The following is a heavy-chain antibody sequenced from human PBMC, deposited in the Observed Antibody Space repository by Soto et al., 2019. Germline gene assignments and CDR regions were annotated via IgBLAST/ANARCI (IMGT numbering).Heavy chain of an antibody. J-gene: IGHJ4*02. V-gene: IGHV4-34*01. CDR3: AMAWRGYIVATPHFDY. D-gene: IGHD5-12*01. CDR1: CGSFIGYY. CDR2: INHSGST. Sequence: SETLSLTCAVYCGSFIGYYWSWIRQRPGKGLEWIGKINHSGSTNYNPSLKRRVTISVDTSKNQFCLMLSAVTAADTAVYYCAMAWRGYIVATPHFDYWGQGTLVTVSS.